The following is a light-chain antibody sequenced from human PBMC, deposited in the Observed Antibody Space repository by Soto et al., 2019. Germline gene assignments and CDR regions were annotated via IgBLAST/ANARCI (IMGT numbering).Light chain of an antibody. CDR2: EVN. Sequence: QSALTQPASVSGSPGQSITISCTGTNGDVGSYDLVSWYQQYPGKAPKLIIYEVNKRPSGVSNRVSGAKSGNTASLTISGLQTEDEADYDCCSYAGGNTLIFGGGTKVTVL. J-gene: IGLJ2*01. CDR1: NGDVGSYDL. CDR3: CSYAGGNTLI. V-gene: IGLV2-23*02.